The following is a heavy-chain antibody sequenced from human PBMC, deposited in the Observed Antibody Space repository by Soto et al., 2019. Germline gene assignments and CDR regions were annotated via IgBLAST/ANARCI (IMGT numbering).Heavy chain of an antibody. CDR1: GSTFSSYA. D-gene: IGHD6-19*01. J-gene: IGHJ1*01. V-gene: IGHV3-23*01. CDR2: ISGSGGST. Sequence: GGSLRLSCAASGSTFSSYAMSWVRQAPGKGLEWVSAISGSGGSTYYADSVKGRFTISRDNSINLLFLQMNDLRAEDTAVYFCAKDTSNSGWFLHFHHWGQGSLVTVSS. CDR3: AKDTSNSGWFLHFHH.